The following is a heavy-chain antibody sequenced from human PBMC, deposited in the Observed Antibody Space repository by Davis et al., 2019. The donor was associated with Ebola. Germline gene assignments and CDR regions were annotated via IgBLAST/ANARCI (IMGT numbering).Heavy chain of an antibody. J-gene: IGHJ6*02. Sequence: PGGSLRLSCAASGFTFSSYWMNWVRHTPGKGLVWVSHINSDGSSTRYADSVKGRFTISRDNAKNTLYLQMNSLRAEDTAVYYCAVDFWSGRHYYYYGMDVWGQGTTVTVSS. CDR1: GFTFSSYW. CDR3: AVDFWSGRHYYYYGMDV. V-gene: IGHV3-74*01. D-gene: IGHD3-3*01. CDR2: INSDGSST.